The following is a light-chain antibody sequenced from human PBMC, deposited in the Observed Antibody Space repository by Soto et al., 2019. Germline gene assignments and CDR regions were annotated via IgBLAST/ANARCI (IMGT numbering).Light chain of an antibody. V-gene: IGKV3-11*01. Sequence: EIVLTQSPATLSLSPGERATLSCRASQSVSSYLGWYQQKPGQAPRLLIYDASNRATGIAARFSGSGSGTDVALTISSLEPEDFAVYYCQQRSNWPSTFGGGTKVEIK. CDR1: QSVSSY. J-gene: IGKJ4*01. CDR2: DAS. CDR3: QQRSNWPST.